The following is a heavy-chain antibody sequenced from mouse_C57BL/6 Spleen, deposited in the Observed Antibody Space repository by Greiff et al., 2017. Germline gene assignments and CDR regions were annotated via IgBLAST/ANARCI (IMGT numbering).Heavy chain of an antibody. Sequence: QVQLQQPGAELVKPGASVKLSCKASGYTFTSYWMQWVKQRPGQGLEWIGEIDPSDSYTNYNQKFKGKATLTVDTSSSTAYMQLSSLTSEDSAVYYCARSREETTFDYWGQGTTLTVSS. D-gene: IGHD6-1*01. CDR2: IDPSDSYT. CDR3: ARSREETTFDY. V-gene: IGHV1-50*01. J-gene: IGHJ2*01. CDR1: GYTFTSYW.